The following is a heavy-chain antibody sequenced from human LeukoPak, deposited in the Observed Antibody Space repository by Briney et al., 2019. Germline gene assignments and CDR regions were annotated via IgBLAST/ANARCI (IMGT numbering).Heavy chain of an antibody. CDR1: GGSISSGGYY. V-gene: IGHV4-31*03. J-gene: IGHJ4*02. CDR3: AREDDDYGDYAPRY. Sequence: SETLSLTCTVSGGSISSGGYYWSWIRQHPGKGLEWIGYIYYSGSTYYNPSLKSRATISVDTSKNQFSLKLSSVTAADTAVYYCAREDDDYGDYAPRYWGQGTLVTVSS. D-gene: IGHD4-17*01. CDR2: IYYSGST.